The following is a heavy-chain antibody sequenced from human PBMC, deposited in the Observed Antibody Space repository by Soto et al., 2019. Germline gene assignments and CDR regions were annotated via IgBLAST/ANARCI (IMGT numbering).Heavy chain of an antibody. CDR3: PRKISNFRYYYYDMDV. D-gene: IGHD4-4*01. Sequence: PGESLKISCKGSGYTFTDYWIGWVRQLPGKGLEWMGIIYPGDSDTRYSPSFQGHVTITVDKSTSTAYLQWNTLKASDTAMYYCPRKISNFRYYYYDMDVWGPGTTVTVSS. V-gene: IGHV5-51*01. J-gene: IGHJ6*02. CDR1: GYTFTDYW. CDR2: IYPGDSDT.